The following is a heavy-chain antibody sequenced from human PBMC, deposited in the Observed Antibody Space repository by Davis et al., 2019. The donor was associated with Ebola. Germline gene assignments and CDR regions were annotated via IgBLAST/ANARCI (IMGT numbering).Heavy chain of an antibody. CDR1: GGSISSSSYY. Sequence: MPGGSLRLSCTASGGSISSSSYYWGWIRQPPGQGLEWIGSIYYSGSTYYNPSLKSRFTISVDTSKNQFSLKLSSVTAADTAVYYCARHPLRYYYHSSGYYSQPGYFDYWGQGTLVTVSS. V-gene: IGHV4-39*01. J-gene: IGHJ4*02. CDR3: ARHPLRYYYHSSGYYSQPGYFDY. CDR2: IYYSGST. D-gene: IGHD3-22*01.